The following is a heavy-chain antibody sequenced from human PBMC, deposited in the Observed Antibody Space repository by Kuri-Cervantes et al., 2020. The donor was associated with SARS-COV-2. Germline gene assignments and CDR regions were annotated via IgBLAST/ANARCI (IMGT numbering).Heavy chain of an antibody. J-gene: IGHJ6*02. CDR2: ISRSSSTI. V-gene: IGHV3-48*01. CDR3: AREGNYGYYYYGMDV. Sequence: GESLKISCAASGFTFSDYNMNWVRQAPRKGLEWVSYISRSSSTIYYADSVKGRFTISRDNSKNTLYLQMNSLRAEDTAVYYCAREGNYGYYYYGMDVWGQGTTVTVSS. D-gene: IGHD4-11*01. CDR1: GFTFSDYN.